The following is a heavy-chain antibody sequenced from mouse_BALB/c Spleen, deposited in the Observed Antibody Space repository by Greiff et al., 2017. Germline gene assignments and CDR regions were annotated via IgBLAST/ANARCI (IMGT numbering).Heavy chain of an antibody. D-gene: IGHD3-3*01. V-gene: IGHV1-67*01. CDR2: ISTYYGNT. CDR3: ARLRDNYFDY. J-gene: IGHJ2*01. CDR1: GYTFTDYA. Sequence: QVQLQQSGPELVRPGVSVKISCKGSGYTFTDYAMHWVKQSHAKSLEWIGVISTYYGNTNYNQKFKGKATMTVDKSSSTAYMELARLTSEDSAIYYCARLRDNYFDYWGQGTTLTVSS.